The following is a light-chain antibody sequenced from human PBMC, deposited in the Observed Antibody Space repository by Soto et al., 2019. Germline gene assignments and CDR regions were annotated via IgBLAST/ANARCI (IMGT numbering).Light chain of an antibody. CDR2: EVS. V-gene: IGLV2-14*01. CDR3: SSSTSSRTYV. CDR1: SSDVGGNKY. J-gene: IGLJ1*01. Sequence: QSALTQPASVSGSPGQSITISCTGTSSDVGGNKYVSWYQQHPGESPKLMIYEVSNRPSGVSNRFSGSKSGNTASLTISGPQAEDEADYYCSSSTSSRTYVFGTGTKVTVL.